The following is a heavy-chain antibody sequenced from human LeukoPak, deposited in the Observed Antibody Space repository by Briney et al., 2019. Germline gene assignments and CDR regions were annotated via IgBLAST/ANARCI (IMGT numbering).Heavy chain of an antibody. D-gene: IGHD6-13*01. CDR1: GGTFSSYA. Sequence: GSSVKVSCKASGGTFSSYAISWVRQAPGQGLEWMGRIIPILGIANYAQKFQGRVTITADESTSTAYMELSSLRSEDTAVYYCAREDPGSSWSPVPWFDPWGQGTLVTVSS. J-gene: IGHJ5*02. CDR2: IIPILGIA. CDR3: AREDPGSSWSPVPWFDP. V-gene: IGHV1-69*04.